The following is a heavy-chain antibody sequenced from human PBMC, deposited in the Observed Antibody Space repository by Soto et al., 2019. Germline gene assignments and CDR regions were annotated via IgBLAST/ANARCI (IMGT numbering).Heavy chain of an antibody. D-gene: IGHD2-2*01. CDR2: ISAYNGNT. CDR1: GYTFTSYG. Sequence: ASVKVSCKASGYTFTSYGISWVRQAPGQGLEWTGWISAYNGNTNYAQKLQGRVTMTTDTSTSTAYMELRSLRSDDTAVYYCARVRCSSTSCRYYYYYGMDVWGQGTTVTVSS. J-gene: IGHJ6*02. V-gene: IGHV1-18*01. CDR3: ARVRCSSTSCRYYYYYGMDV.